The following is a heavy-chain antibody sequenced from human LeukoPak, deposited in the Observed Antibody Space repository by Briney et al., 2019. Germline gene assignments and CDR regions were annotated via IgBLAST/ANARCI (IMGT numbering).Heavy chain of an antibody. J-gene: IGHJ4*02. V-gene: IGHV4-34*01. Sequence: GSLRLSCAASGFIFSDHYMDWVRQAPGKGLEWIGEVNLQGSTNYNPSLMGRVAISVDTSENHISLQLTSVTAADTAVYYCAREGGPYRPLDYSGQGTLVTVSS. CDR2: VNLQGST. CDR1: GFIFSDHY. CDR3: AREGGPYRPLDY.